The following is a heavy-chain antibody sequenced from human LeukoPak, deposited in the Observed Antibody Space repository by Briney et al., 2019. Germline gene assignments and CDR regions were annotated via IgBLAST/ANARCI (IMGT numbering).Heavy chain of an antibody. J-gene: IGHJ4*02. CDR3: ARLGPDMSASAGFCTSTSCYGIGY. CDR2: IKQDGSEK. Sequence: GGSLRLSCAASGIAFSDYTMNWVRQAPGKGLEWVANIKQDGSEKYYVDSVKGRFTISRDNAKNSLDLQMNSLRAEDTAVYYCARLGPDMSASAGFCTSTSCYGIGYWGQGTLVTVSS. D-gene: IGHD2-2*01. V-gene: IGHV3-7*01. CDR1: GIAFSDYT.